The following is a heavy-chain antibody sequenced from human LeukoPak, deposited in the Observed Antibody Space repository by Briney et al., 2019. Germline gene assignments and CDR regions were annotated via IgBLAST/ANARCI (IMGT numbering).Heavy chain of an antibody. CDR1: GYSFTSYW. D-gene: IGHD3-22*01. Sequence: GESLKIFCKGSGYSFTSYWIGWVRQMPGKGLEWMGIIYPGDSDTRYSPSFQGQVTISADKSISTAYLQWSSLKASDTAMYYCATQTQYYYDSSGYYYWYFDLWGRGTLVTVSS. J-gene: IGHJ2*01. CDR2: IYPGDSDT. V-gene: IGHV5-51*01. CDR3: ATQTQYYYDSSGYYYWYFDL.